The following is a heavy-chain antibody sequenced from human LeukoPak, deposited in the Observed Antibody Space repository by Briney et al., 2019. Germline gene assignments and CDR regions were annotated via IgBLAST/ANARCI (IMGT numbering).Heavy chain of an antibody. Sequence: GGSLRPSCPASGSTFDEYAMHWARQAPGKGLGWVSGISWNSGSIGSADSVKGRFTISRDNAKNFLYLQMNRLRVEDTALYYCASIAAPLGFDYWGREPWSPSPQ. D-gene: IGHD6-6*01. CDR3: ASIAAPLGFDY. CDR2: ISWNSGSI. J-gene: IGHJ4*02. CDR1: GSTFDEYA. V-gene: IGHV3-9*01.